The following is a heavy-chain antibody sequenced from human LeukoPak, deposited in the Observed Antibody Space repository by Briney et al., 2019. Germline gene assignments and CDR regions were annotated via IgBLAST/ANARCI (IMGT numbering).Heavy chain of an antibody. CDR3: AKDSSGSYYGPGRFFDY. CDR1: GFTFDDYA. D-gene: IGHD1-26*01. J-gene: IGHJ4*02. V-gene: IGHV3-9*03. Sequence: GRSLRLSCAASGFTFDDYAMHWVRQAPGKGLEWVSGISWNSGSIGYADPVKGRFTISRDNAKNSLYLQMNSLRAEDMALYYCAKDSSGSYYGPGRFFDYWGQGTLVTVSS. CDR2: ISWNSGSI.